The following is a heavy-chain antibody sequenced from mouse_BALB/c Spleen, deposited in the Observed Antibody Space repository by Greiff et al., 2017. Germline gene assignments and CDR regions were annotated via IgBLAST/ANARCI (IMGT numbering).Heavy chain of an antibody. CDR3: ARVLYGSMDY. Sequence: EVMLVESGGGLVKPGGSLKLSCAASGFTFSSYAMSWVRQTPEKRLEWVASISSGGSTYYPDSVKGRFTISRDNARNILYLQMSSLRSEDTAMYYCARVLYGSMDYWGQGTSVTVSS. J-gene: IGHJ4*01. CDR1: GFTFSSYA. CDR2: ISSGGST. V-gene: IGHV5-6-5*01. D-gene: IGHD1-1*02.